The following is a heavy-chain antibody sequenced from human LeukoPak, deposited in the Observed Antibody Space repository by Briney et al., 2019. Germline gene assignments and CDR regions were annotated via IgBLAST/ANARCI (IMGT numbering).Heavy chain of an antibody. CDR2: IYYSGST. CDR3: AASLRGYCSSTSCYTVSTFDY. CDR1: GGSISSYY. J-gene: IGHJ4*02. D-gene: IGHD2-2*02. Sequence: PSETLSLTCTVSGGSISSYYWSWIRQPPGKGLEWIGYIYYSGSTNYNPSLKSRVTISVDTSKNQFSLKLSSVTAADTAVYYCAASLRGYCSSTSCYTVSTFDYWGQGTLVTVSS. V-gene: IGHV4-59*08.